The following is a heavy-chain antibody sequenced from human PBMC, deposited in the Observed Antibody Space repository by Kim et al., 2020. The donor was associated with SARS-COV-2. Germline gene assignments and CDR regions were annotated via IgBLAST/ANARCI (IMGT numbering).Heavy chain of an antibody. CDR3: ARDKSSMSGSYTFDY. CDR1: GGSVSSGSYY. Sequence: SETLSLTCSVSGGSVSSGSYYWNWIRQPPGKELEWIGHIYNSGSTNYNPSLKSRVTISVDTSKNQFSLKLSSVTAADTALYYCARDKSSMSGSYTFDYWGHGTLVTVSS. CDR2: IYNSGST. J-gene: IGHJ5*01. D-gene: IGHD1-26*01. V-gene: IGHV4-61*01.